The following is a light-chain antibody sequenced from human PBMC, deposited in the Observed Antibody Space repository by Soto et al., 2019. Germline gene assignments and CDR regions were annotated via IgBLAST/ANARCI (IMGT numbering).Light chain of an antibody. Sequence: QSALTQPASVSGSPGQSITISCTGTSGDVGGYYYVSWYQQHPHKAPQVIIYKGTQRPSGVSNRFSGSTSGNAASLTISGLQADDEADYFCCSSAPESTYVFGSGTKVTVL. V-gene: IGLV2-23*01. CDR2: KGT. CDR3: CSSAPESTYV. CDR1: SGDVGGYYY. J-gene: IGLJ1*01.